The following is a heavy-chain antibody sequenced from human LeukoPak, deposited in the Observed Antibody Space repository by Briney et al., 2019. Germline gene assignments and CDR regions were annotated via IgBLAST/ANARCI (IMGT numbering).Heavy chain of an antibody. J-gene: IGHJ6*03. Sequence: SETLSLTCSVSGGSLNNYYWSWIRQPPGKGLEWIGYIYYSGSTNYNPSLRSRVTISVDTSKNQFSLKLSSVTAADTAVYYCSRATMAGTYMDVWGKGTTVTVSS. CDR2: IYYSGST. V-gene: IGHV4-59*01. D-gene: IGHD1-1*01. CDR3: SRATMAGTYMDV. CDR1: GGSLNNYY.